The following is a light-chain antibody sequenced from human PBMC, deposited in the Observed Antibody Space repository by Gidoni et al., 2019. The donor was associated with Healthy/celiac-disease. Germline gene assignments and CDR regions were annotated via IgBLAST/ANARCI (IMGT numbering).Light chain of an antibody. CDR1: QGISSY. Sequence: DSQLTQSPSFLSASVGDRVTITCRASQGISSYLAWYQQKQGKAPKLLIYAASTLPSGVPSRFSGSGSGTEFTLTISSLQHEDFATYYCQQLNSYPLTFGGGTKVEIK. J-gene: IGKJ4*01. CDR2: AAS. CDR3: QQLNSYPLT. V-gene: IGKV1-9*01.